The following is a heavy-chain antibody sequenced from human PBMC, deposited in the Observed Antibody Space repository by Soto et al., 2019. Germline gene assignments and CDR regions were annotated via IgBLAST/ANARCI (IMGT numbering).Heavy chain of an antibody. Sequence: SETLSLTCTVSGGSISSGGYYWGWIRQPPGKGLEWIGSIYYSGSTYYNPSLKSRVTISVDTSKNQFSLKLSSVTAADTAVYYCARLSGRAAAGPYIDYWGQGTLVTVS. V-gene: IGHV4-39*01. D-gene: IGHD6-13*01. J-gene: IGHJ4*02. CDR3: ARLSGRAAAGPYIDY. CDR2: IYYSGST. CDR1: GGSISSGGYY.